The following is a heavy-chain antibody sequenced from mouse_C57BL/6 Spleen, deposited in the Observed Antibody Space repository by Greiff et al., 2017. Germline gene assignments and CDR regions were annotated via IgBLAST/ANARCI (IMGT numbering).Heavy chain of an antibody. J-gene: IGHJ3*01. V-gene: IGHV1-50*01. Sequence: QQSCKASGYTFTSYWMQWVKQRPGQGLEWIGEIDPSDSYTNYNQKFKGKATLTVDTSSSTAYMQLSSLTSEDSAVYYCALITTVVEAYWGQGTLVTVSA. CDR3: ALITTVVEAY. CDR1: GYTFTSYW. D-gene: IGHD1-1*01. CDR2: IDPSDSYT.